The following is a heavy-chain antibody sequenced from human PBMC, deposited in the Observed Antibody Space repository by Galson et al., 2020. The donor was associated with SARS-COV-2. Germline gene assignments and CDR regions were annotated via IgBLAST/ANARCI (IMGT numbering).Heavy chain of an antibody. D-gene: IGHD3-10*01. J-gene: IGHJ2*01. CDR1: GFTFSSYD. CDR2: IGTAGDT. CDR3: ARGGPATMVRGVPYTVWYFDL. V-gene: IGHV3-13*01. Sequence: GGSLRLSCAASGFTFSSYDMHWVRQATGKGLEWVSAIGTAGDTYYPGSVKGRFTISRENAKNSLYLQMNSLRAGDTAVYYCARGGPATMVRGVPYTVWYFDLWGRGTLVTVSS.